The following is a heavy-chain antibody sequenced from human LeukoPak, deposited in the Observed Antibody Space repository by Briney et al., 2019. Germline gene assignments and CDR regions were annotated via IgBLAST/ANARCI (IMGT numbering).Heavy chain of an antibody. Sequence: GGCLRLSCAVSVLALCRYAMRGVCPAPREGVGGGAVISYDGRNKYYADSVKGRFTISRDNSKNTLYLQMNSLRGEDTAVYYCARDRGIMTTLDYFDYGGQGTLVTVSS. CDR2: ISYDGRNK. CDR1: VLALCRYA. CDR3: ARDRGIMTTLDYFDY. J-gene: IGHJ4*02. V-gene: IGHV3-30-3*01. D-gene: IGHD3-16*01.